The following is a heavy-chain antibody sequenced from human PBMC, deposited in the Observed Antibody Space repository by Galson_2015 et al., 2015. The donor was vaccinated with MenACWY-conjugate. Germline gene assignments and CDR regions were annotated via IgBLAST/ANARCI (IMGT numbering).Heavy chain of an antibody. CDR3: ARQPYLGYYYDSSGHPD. CDR2: IYPGDSDT. Sequence: QSGAEVKKPGESLKISCKGSGYSFTSYWIGWVRQMPGKGLGWMGIIYPGDSDTRYSPSFQGQVTISADKSISTAYLQWSSLKASDTAMYYCARQPYLGYYYDSSGHPDWGQGTLVTVSS. CDR1: GYSFTSYW. J-gene: IGHJ4*02. D-gene: IGHD3-22*01. V-gene: IGHV5-51*01.